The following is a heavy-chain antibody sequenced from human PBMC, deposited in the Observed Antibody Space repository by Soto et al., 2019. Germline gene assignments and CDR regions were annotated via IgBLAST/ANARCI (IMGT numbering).Heavy chain of an antibody. J-gene: IGHJ4*02. CDR1: GASTNSGDYY. D-gene: IGHD3-10*01. CDR3: ATILMNYYRLDY. CDR2: IYYSGST. V-gene: IGHV4-30-4*01. Sequence: SETLSLTCTVSGASTNSGDYYWSWIRQPPGKGLEWIGHIYYSGSTYYNPSLKSRAGISVDSSKSQVSLKLTSVTAADTAVYFCATILMNYYRLDYWGQGALVTVSS.